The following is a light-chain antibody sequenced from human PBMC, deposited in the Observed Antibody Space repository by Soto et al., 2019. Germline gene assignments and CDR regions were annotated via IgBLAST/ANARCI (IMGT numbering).Light chain of an antibody. CDR2: QAS. CDR3: QQYDTYNRT. CDR1: QSISNW. Sequence: DIQMTQSPSTLSASVGDRVTITCRASQSISNWLAWYQQKPGKAPKVLIFQASTLESGVPSRFSGSGYGPEFTLNISSLQPDDFDTYHCQQYDTYNRTFGQWTKVDVK. V-gene: IGKV1-5*03. J-gene: IGKJ1*01.